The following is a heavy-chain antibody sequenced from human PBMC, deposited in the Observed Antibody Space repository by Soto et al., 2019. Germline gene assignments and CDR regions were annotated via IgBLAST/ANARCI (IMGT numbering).Heavy chain of an antibody. J-gene: IGHJ3*02. CDR2: ISSSSSYI. V-gene: IGHV3-21*01. Sequence: GGSLRLSCAASGFTFSSYSMNWVRQAPGKGLEWVSSISSSSSYIYYADSVKGRFTISRDNAKNSLYLQMNSLRAEDTSVYYCARETQSRAFDIWGQGTMVTVSS. CDR1: GFTFSSYS. CDR3: ARETQSRAFDI.